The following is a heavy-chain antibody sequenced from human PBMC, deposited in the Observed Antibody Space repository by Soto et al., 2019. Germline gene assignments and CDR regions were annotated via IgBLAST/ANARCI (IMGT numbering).Heavy chain of an antibody. CDR3: ALVGSSWSDP. CDR2: INAKSGGT. CDR1: GYTFTDYH. J-gene: IGHJ5*02. V-gene: IGHV1-2*02. D-gene: IGHD6-13*01. Sequence: QVQLVQSGAEVKKPGASVKVSCKASGYTFTDYHMHWVRQAPGQGLEWMGWINAKSGGTKYAQKFQGRVTMTRDTPISAAYRDLSSLRSADRAVYYCALVGSSWSDPWGQGPLFTVSS.